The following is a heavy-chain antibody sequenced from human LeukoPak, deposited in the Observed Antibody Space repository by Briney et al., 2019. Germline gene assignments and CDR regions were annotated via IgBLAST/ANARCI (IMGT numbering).Heavy chain of an antibody. CDR3: ARGVKGGYCRGSSCYGDYMDV. Sequence: GGSLRLSCAASEFTFSSYTMNWVRQAPGKGLEWVANINQDGSEKFYVDSVKGRFTISRDNAKNSLYLQMNSLRAGDTAVYYCARGVKGGYCRGSSCYGDYMDVWGKGTTVTISS. J-gene: IGHJ6*03. CDR1: EFTFSSYT. CDR2: INQDGSEK. V-gene: IGHV3-7*01. D-gene: IGHD2-2*01.